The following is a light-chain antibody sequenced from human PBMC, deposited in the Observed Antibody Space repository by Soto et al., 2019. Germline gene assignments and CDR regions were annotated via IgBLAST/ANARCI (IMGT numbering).Light chain of an antibody. Sequence: AIRMTQSPSPLSASTGDRATITCRASQGISSYLAWYQQKPGKAPKLLIYAASTLQSGVPPRFSGSGSWTDFTLTISCLQSEDVATYYCQQYYSYPFTFGPGTKVDIK. CDR3: QQYYSYPFT. CDR1: QGISSY. CDR2: AAS. J-gene: IGKJ3*01. V-gene: IGKV1-8*01.